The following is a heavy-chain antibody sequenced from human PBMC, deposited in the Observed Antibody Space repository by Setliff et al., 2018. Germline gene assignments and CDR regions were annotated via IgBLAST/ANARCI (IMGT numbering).Heavy chain of an antibody. CDR3: ARARDGIDFDYFDY. Sequence: PSETLSLTCTVSDVSISGYYWSWIRQHPGKGLEWIGYIHHSGETFYNPSLRSRVTISVDTSKNQFSLKVTSLIAADTAVYYCARARDGIDFDYFDYWGRGTPVTVSS. CDR2: IHHSGET. CDR1: DVSISGYY. V-gene: IGHV4-31*03. J-gene: IGHJ4*02.